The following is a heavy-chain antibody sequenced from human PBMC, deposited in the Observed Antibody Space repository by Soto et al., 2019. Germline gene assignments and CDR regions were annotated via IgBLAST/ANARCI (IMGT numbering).Heavy chain of an antibody. CDR3: AKGGYCGGDCYANAFDI. CDR1: GFTFSSYA. D-gene: IGHD2-21*01. V-gene: IGHV3-23*01. Sequence: VQLLESGGGLVQPGGSLRLSCAASGFTFSSYAMSWVRQAPGKGLEWGSAISGSGGSTYYADSVKGRFTISRDNYKTTLYLQMNSLRAEDTAVYYCAKGGYCGGDCYANAFDIWGQGTMVTVSS. J-gene: IGHJ3*02. CDR2: ISGSGGST.